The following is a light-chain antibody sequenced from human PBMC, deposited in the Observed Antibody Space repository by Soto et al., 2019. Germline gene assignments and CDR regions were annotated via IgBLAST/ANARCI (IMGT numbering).Light chain of an antibody. V-gene: IGLV2-11*01. CDR1: SSDVGYYNY. Sequence: QSVLTQPRSVSGSPGQSVTISCTGTSSDVGYYNYVSWYQQHPGKAPKLMIYDVSKRPSGVPDRFSASKSGNTATLTISGLQAEDEADYYSCSYAGSDTFDVFGTGTKLTVL. J-gene: IGLJ1*01. CDR3: CSYAGSDTFDV. CDR2: DVS.